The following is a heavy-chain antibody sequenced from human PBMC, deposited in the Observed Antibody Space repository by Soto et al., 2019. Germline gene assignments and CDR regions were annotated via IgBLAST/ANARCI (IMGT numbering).Heavy chain of an antibody. J-gene: IGHJ5*02. V-gene: IGHV3-9*01. Sequence: EVQLVESGGGLVQPGRSLRLSCAASGFTFDDYAMHWVRQAPGKGLEWVSGISWNSGSIGYADSVKGRFTISRDNAKNSLYLQMSSLRAEDTALYYCAKGSGYSSSYNWFDPWGQGTLVTVSS. CDR1: GFTFDDYA. D-gene: IGHD6-6*01. CDR3: AKGSGYSSSYNWFDP. CDR2: ISWNSGSI.